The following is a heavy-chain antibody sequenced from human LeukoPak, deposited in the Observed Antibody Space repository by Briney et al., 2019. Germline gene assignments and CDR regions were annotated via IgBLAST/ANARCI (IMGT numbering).Heavy chain of an antibody. CDR3: ARPQYTTTWSRGWLDP. CDR1: GYNFTNYW. Sequence: GESLKISRKGSGYNFTNYWIAWVRQMPGKGLEWMGIIYPDDSDTRYSPSFQGQVTISADKSVSTAYLQWSSLKASDAAIYYCARPQYTTTWSRGWLDPWGQGTLVTVSS. D-gene: IGHD6-13*01. J-gene: IGHJ5*02. V-gene: IGHV5-51*01. CDR2: IYPDDSDT.